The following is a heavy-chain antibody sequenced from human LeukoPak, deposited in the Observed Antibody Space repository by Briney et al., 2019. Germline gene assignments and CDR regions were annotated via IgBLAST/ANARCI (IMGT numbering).Heavy chain of an antibody. V-gene: IGHV4-59*01. CDR1: GGSISSYY. CDR2: IYYSGST. D-gene: IGHD6-19*01. J-gene: IGHJ5*02. CDR3: AREPVAGDLPWFDP. Sequence: MPSETLSLTCTVSGGSISSYYWSWIRQPPGKGLEWIGYIYYSGSTNYNPSLKSRVTISVDTSKNQFSLKLSSVTAADTAVYYCAREPVAGDLPWFDPWGQGTLVTVSS.